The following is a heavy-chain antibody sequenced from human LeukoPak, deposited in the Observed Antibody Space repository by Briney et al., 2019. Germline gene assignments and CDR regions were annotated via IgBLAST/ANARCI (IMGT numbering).Heavy chain of an antibody. J-gene: IGHJ4*02. Sequence: SETLSLTCAVSGGSFSGYYWSWIRQPPGKGLEWVGDIYDSGSSYYHPSLKRGVTTSVDTSKNQFSLKLSSVTAEDTAVYYCAREAHLTAQWRNSRFDYWGQGTLVTVSS. CDR1: GGSFSGYY. V-gene: IGHV4-34*09. CDR2: IYDSGSS. CDR3: AREAHLTAQWRNSRFDY. D-gene: IGHD6-19*01.